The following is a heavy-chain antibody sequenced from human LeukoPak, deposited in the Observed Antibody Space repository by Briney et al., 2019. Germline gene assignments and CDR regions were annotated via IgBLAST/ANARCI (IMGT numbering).Heavy chain of an antibody. Sequence: SEPLSLTFTVSGGSITTSSYYWGGIRPPPGKGLEWIGIIYYSGSTYYNPSLKGRVTISVDTSKHPFSLKLSSVTAADTAVYYCARAFRARYFDLWGRGTLVTVSS. D-gene: IGHD2/OR15-2a*01. J-gene: IGHJ2*01. V-gene: IGHV4-39*01. CDR2: IYYSGST. CDR1: GGSITTSSYY. CDR3: ARAFRARYFDL.